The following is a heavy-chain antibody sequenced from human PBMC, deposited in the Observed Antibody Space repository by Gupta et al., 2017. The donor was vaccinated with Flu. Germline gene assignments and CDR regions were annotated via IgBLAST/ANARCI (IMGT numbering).Heavy chain of an antibody. J-gene: IGHJ5*02. V-gene: IGHV3-33*01. Sequence: QVQLVESGGGVVQPGRSLRLSCAASGFTFSSYGMPWVRQAPGKGLEWVAVIWYDGSNKYYADSVKGRFTISRDNSKNTLYLQMNSLRAEDTAVYYCARSVGATTGKWFDPWGQGTLVTFSS. CDR2: IWYDGSNK. CDR1: GFTFSSYG. D-gene: IGHD1-26*01. CDR3: ARSVGATTGKWFDP.